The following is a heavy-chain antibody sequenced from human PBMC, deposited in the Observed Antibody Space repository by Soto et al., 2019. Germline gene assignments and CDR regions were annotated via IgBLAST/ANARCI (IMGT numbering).Heavy chain of an antibody. V-gene: IGHV3-23*01. CDR1: GFTFSSYA. D-gene: IGHD2-15*01. J-gene: IGHJ6*02. CDR3: AKEDIVVVVAATGYYGMDV. CDR2: ISGSGGST. Sequence: PGGSLRLSCAASGFTFSSYAMSWVRQAPGKGLEWVSAISGSGGSTYYADSVKGRFTISRDNSKNTLYLQMNSLRAEDTAVYYCAKEDIVVVVAATGYYGMDVWGQGATVTVSS.